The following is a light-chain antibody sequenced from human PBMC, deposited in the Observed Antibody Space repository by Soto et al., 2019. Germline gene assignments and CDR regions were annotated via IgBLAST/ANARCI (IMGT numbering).Light chain of an antibody. Sequence: EIVLTQYPATLSLSPGERANLSCRASQSASSYLSWYQQKPGQAPSLLIYDASNRTTVMPARFSGSGSGTDFTLTISSLETEDFAVYYCQQRSNWPPPYTFGQGTKLEIK. CDR2: DAS. CDR1: QSASSY. V-gene: IGKV3-11*01. CDR3: QQRSNWPPPYT. J-gene: IGKJ2*01.